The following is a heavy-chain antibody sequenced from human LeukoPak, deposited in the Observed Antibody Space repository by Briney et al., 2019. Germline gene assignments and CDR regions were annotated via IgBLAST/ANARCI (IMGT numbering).Heavy chain of an antibody. V-gene: IGHV3-33*06. CDR1: GFSFSNYG. Sequence: GGSLRLSCAASGFSFSNYGMHWGRQAPGKGLEWVAVIWSDGSNEFYADSVKGRFTISRDNSKNTLYLQMNSLRAGDTAVYYCAKGGDTSTWTFDHWGQGTLVTVSS. J-gene: IGHJ4*02. CDR2: IWSDGSNE. CDR3: AKGGDTSTWTFDH. D-gene: IGHD6-13*01.